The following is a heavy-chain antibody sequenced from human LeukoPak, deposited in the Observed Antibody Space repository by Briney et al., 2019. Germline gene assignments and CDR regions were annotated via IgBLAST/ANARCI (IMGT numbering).Heavy chain of an antibody. V-gene: IGHV3-66*01. J-gene: IGHJ3*01. D-gene: IGHD3-22*01. Sequence: GGSLRLSCAASGFTVRSNYMSWVRQAPGKGLEWVSVIYSGGGTYYADSVKGRFTISRDNSKNTLYLQMNSLRAEDTAVYYCAKNYYDSNNGAFDVWGQGTMVTVSS. CDR1: GFTVRSNY. CDR2: IYSGGGT. CDR3: AKNYYDSNNGAFDV.